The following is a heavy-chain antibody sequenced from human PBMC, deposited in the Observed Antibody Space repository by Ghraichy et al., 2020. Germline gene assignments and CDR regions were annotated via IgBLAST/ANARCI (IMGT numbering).Heavy chain of an antibody. Sequence: SETLSLTCTVSGGSISSSSYYWGWIRQPPERGLEWIGIIYSSGSTYYNPSLSSRVTISVDTSKNQFSLKLISVTATDTAVYYCARISDYGGYYFDYWGRGTLVTVSS. D-gene: IGHD4-17*01. V-gene: IGHV4-39*01. CDR2: IYSSGST. CDR1: GGSISSSSYY. CDR3: ARISDYGGYYFDY. J-gene: IGHJ4*02.